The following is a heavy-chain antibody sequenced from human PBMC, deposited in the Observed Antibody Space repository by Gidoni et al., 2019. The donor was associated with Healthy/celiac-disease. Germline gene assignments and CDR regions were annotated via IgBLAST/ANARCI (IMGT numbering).Heavy chain of an antibody. V-gene: IGHV3-33*01. D-gene: IGHD1-26*01. CDR1: GFTFSSYG. CDR2: IWYDGSNK. Sequence: QVQLVESGGGVVQPGRSLRLSCAASGFTFSSYGMHWVRQAPGKGVEWVAVIWYDGSNKYYADSVKGRFTSSRDNSKNTLYLQMNSLRAEDTAVYDCARAGSGSFTGGAFDIWGQGTMVTVSS. CDR3: ARAGSGSFTGGAFDI. J-gene: IGHJ3*02.